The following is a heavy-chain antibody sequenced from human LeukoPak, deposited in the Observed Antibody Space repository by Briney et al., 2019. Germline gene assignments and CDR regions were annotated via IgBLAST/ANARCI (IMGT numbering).Heavy chain of an antibody. D-gene: IGHD2-15*01. CDR3: ARVGYCSGGSCLGFGY. J-gene: IGHJ4*02. CDR2: ISSSSSTI. CDR1: GFTFSSYS. Sequence: GGSLRLSCAASGFTFSSYSMNWVRQAPGKGLEWVSYISSSSSTIYYADSVKGRFTISRDNAKNSLYLQMNSLRAEDTAVYYCARVGYCSGGSCLGFGYWGQGTLVTVSS. V-gene: IGHV3-48*01.